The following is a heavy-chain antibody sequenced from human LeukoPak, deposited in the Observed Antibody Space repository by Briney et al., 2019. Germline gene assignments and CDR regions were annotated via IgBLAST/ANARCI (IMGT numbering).Heavy chain of an antibody. CDR1: GYSISTGYY. Sequence: SETLSLTCTVSGYSISTGYYWGWIRQPPGKGLEWIGSIYHSGSTYYNPSLKSRVTISVDRSKNQFSLKLSSVTAADTAVYYCARDDGSGIDYWGQGTLVTVSS. J-gene: IGHJ4*02. CDR2: IYHSGST. D-gene: IGHD3-10*01. V-gene: IGHV4-38-2*02. CDR3: ARDDGSGIDY.